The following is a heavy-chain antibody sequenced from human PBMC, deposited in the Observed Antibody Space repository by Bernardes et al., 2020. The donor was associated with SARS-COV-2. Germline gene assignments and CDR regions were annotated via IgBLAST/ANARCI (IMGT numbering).Heavy chain of an antibody. D-gene: IGHD6-6*01. J-gene: IGHJ6*02. V-gene: IGHV1-2*04. Sequence: ASVTVSCKASGYTFTGYYMHWVRQAPGQGLEWMGCINPNTGGSIYAQKSKCWVTMTRDTSISTAYMELSRLRSDDTAVYYCARETIAAPTYYYGMDVLGQVTTVTVSS. CDR3: ARETIAAPTYYYGMDV. CDR2: INPNTGGS. CDR1: GYTFTGYY.